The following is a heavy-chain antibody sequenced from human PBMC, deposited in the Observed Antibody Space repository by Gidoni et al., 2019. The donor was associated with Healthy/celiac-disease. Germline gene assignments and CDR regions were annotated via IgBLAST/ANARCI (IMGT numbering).Heavy chain of an antibody. D-gene: IGHD4-17*01. Sequence: VQLQQWGAGLLKPSETLSLTCAVYGGSFSGYYWSCIRQPPGKGLEWIGEINHSGSTNYNSSLKSRVTISVDTSKNQFSLKLSSVTAADTAVYYCARDGHSGYFDYWGQGTLVTVSS. V-gene: IGHV4-34*01. CDR1: GGSFSGYY. CDR2: INHSGST. CDR3: ARDGHSGYFDY. J-gene: IGHJ4*02.